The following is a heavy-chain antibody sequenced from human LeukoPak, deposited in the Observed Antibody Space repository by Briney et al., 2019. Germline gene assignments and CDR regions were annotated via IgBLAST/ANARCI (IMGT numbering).Heavy chain of an antibody. CDR2: IYPGDSDT. J-gene: IGHJ4*02. CDR1: GYSFTSYW. V-gene: IGHV5-51*01. D-gene: IGHD3-9*01. CDR3: ARLEGGDYDILPWYYFDY. Sequence: GESLKISCKGSGYSFTSYWIGWVRQMPGKGLEWMGIIYPGDSDTRYSPSFQGQVTISADKSISTAYLQWSSLKASDTAMYYCARLEGGDYDILPWYYFDYWGQGTLVTVSS.